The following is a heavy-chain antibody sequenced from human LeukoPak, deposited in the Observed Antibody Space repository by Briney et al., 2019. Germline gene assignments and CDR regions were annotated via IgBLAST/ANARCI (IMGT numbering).Heavy chain of an antibody. D-gene: IGHD4-17*01. CDR2: IYYSGST. Sequence: PSETLSLTCTVSGGSISRYYWSWIRQPPGKGLEWIGYIYYSGSTNYNSSLKSRVTISVDTSENQFFLKLTSVTAADTAVYYCARGAGGDYPFDYWGQGSLVTV. J-gene: IGHJ4*02. CDR3: ARGAGGDYPFDY. CDR1: GGSISRYY. V-gene: IGHV4-59*01.